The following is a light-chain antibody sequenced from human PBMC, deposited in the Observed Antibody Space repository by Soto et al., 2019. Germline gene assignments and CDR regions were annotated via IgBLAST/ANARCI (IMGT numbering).Light chain of an antibody. J-gene: IGLJ3*02. CDR2: GNN. CDR1: SSNIGAGYD. CDR3: HSYDTSLSWV. Sequence: QTVVTQPPSVSGAPGQRVTISCTGSSSNIGAGYDVHWYQHLPGTAPKLLIYGNNNRPSGVPDRFSGSKSGTSASLAITGLQAEDEADDYCHSYDTSLSWVFGGGTKLTVL. V-gene: IGLV1-40*01.